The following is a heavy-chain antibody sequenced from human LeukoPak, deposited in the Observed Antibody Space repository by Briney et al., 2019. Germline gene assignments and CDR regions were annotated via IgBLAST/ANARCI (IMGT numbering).Heavy chain of an antibody. Sequence: GGSLRLSCAASGFTFSSYGMHWVRQAPGKGLEWVAVISYDGSNKYYADSVKGRFTISRDNSKNTLYLQMNSLRAEDTAVYYCAKDHVDTQLYYYYGMDVWGQGTTVTVSS. CDR3: AKDHVDTQLYYYYGMDV. CDR1: GFTFSSYG. J-gene: IGHJ6*02. CDR2: ISYDGSNK. D-gene: IGHD5-18*01. V-gene: IGHV3-30*18.